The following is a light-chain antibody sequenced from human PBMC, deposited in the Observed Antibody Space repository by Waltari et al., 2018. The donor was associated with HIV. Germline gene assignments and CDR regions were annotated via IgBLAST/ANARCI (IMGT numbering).Light chain of an antibody. J-gene: IGLJ1*01. Sequence: QSALSQPASVSASPGQSVAISCSGSASDIGRYNYVSWYQHHPDRAPTLILFDVNKRPSGISDRFSGSKSGTTASLTISTVRTDDEADYYCASYTVNSTGVFGTGTKLSVL. CDR1: ASDIGRYNY. CDR3: ASYTVNSTGV. V-gene: IGLV2-14*03. CDR2: DVN.